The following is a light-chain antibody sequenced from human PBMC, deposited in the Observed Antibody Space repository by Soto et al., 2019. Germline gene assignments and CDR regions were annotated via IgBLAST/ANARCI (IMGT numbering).Light chain of an antibody. CDR2: EVT. J-gene: IGLJ3*02. Sequence: QSALTQPASVSGSPGQSITISCAGTSNDIGGHNHVSWYQQHPGNSPKLIIYEVTGRPSGVSNRFSASKSGTTASLTISGVQVEDEADYYCCSYAGIITWVCGGGTKLTVL. V-gene: IGLV2-23*02. CDR1: SNDIGGHNH. CDR3: CSYAGIITWV.